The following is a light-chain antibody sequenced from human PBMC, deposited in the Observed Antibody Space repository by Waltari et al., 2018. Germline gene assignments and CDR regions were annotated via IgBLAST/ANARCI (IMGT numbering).Light chain of an antibody. Sequence: EIVLTQSPATLSLSPGARATLSCRASQRVNNYLAGYQHKPGQAPRLLIYDASHSATGIPARFSGSQSGTDFSLTISSLEPEDLAVYYCQQRGSWPITFGGGTKVEIK. CDR3: QQRGSWPIT. J-gene: IGKJ4*01. V-gene: IGKV3-11*01. CDR2: DAS. CDR1: QRVNNY.